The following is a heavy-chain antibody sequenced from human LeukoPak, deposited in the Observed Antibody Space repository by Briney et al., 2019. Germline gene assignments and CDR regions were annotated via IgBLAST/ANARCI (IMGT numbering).Heavy chain of an antibody. V-gene: IGHV4-59*08. CDR1: GGSITSYY. CDR3: ARRARIAAAGTYYYYYGMDV. Sequence: PSETLSLTCTVSGGSITSYYWSWIRQPPGKGLEWIGYIYYSGSTNYNPSHKSRVAISVDTSKNQFSLKLSSVTAADTAVYYCARRARIAAAGTYYYYYGMDVWGQGTTVTVSS. CDR2: IYYSGST. J-gene: IGHJ6*02. D-gene: IGHD6-13*01.